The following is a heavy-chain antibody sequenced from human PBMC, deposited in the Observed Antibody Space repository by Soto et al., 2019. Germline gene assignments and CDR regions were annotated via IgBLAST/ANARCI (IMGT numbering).Heavy chain of an antibody. J-gene: IGHJ6*02. CDR1: GFTFSSYW. V-gene: IGHV3-74*01. CDR3: ARERLWKDYYYYYGMDV. CDR2: INSDGSST. D-gene: IGHD5-18*01. Sequence: GGSLRLSCAASGFTFSSYWMHWVRQAPGKGLVWVSRINSDGSSTSYADSVKGRFTISRDKAKNTLYLQMNSLRAEDTAVYYCARERLWKDYYYYYGMDVWGQGTTVTVSS.